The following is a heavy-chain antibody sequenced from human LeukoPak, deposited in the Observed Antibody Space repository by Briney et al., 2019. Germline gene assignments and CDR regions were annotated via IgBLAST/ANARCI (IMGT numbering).Heavy chain of an antibody. Sequence: SVKVSCKASGGTFSSYAISWVRQAPGQGLEWMGGIIPIFGTANYAQKFQGRVTMTRNTSISTAYMELSSLRSEDTAVYYCAREGLDGEGDYWGQGTLVTVSS. CDR1: GGTFSSYA. CDR3: AREGLDGEGDY. V-gene: IGHV1-69*05. D-gene: IGHD4-17*01. J-gene: IGHJ4*02. CDR2: IIPIFGTA.